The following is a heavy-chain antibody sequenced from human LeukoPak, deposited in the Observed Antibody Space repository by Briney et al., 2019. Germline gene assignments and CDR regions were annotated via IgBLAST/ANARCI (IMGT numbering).Heavy chain of an antibody. CDR1: GFTFSSYS. Sequence: GGSLRLSCAASGFTFSSYSMNWVRQAPGQGLEWVSSISSSSSYIYYADSVKGRFTISRDNAKNSLYLQMNSLRAEDTAVYYCARDQRYYDFWSGYAHDYWGQGTLVTVSS. J-gene: IGHJ4*02. CDR3: ARDQRYYDFWSGYAHDY. D-gene: IGHD3-3*01. CDR2: ISSSSSYI. V-gene: IGHV3-21*01.